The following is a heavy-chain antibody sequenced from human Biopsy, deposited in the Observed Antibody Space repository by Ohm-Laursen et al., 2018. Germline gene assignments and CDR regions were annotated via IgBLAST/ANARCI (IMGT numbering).Heavy chain of an antibody. Sequence: SLRLSCAASGFTFSRYAMSWVRQAPGKGLEWVSAISGSGRTYYADSVKGRFTISRDNSKNTLFLQLSSLRAEDTAVYHCAKNRDLNFLAWFDPRGQGTLVTVPS. D-gene: IGHD2/OR15-2a*01. CDR1: GFTFSRYA. CDR3: AKNRDLNFLAWFDP. J-gene: IGHJ5*01. V-gene: IGHV3-23*01. CDR2: ISGSGRT.